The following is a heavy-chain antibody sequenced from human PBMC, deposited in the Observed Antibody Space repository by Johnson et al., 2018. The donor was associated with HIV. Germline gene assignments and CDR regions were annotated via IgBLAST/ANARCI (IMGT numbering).Heavy chain of an antibody. CDR2: ISSSGNTM. Sequence: QVQLVESGGGLVNPGGSLRLSCAASGFTFSDYYMSWIRQAPGKGLEWVSYISSSGNTMYYADSVKGRFTISRDNAKNSLYLQMNILRAEDTAVYYCARAPEVRVVDPFDVWGQGTIVTVSS. D-gene: IGHD3-10*01. CDR3: ARAPEVRVVDPFDV. J-gene: IGHJ3*01. CDR1: GFTFSDYY. V-gene: IGHV3-11*04.